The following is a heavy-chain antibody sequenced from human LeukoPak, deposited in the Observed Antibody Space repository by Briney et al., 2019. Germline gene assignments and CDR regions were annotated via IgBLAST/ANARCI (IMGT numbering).Heavy chain of an antibody. CDR2: ISSSGSTI. CDR3: ARRSQY. Sequence: LSLTCTVSGGSISSYYWSWIRQPPGKGLEWVSYISSSGSTIYYADSVKGRFTISRDNAKNSLYLQMNSLRAEDTAVYYCARRSQYWGQGTLVTVSS. J-gene: IGHJ4*02. V-gene: IGHV3-11*04. CDR1: GGSISSYY.